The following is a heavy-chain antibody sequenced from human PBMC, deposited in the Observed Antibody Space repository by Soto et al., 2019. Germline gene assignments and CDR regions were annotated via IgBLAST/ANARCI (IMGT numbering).Heavy chain of an antibody. D-gene: IGHD3-3*01. Sequence: PGGSLRLSCAASGFTFSSYGMRWVRQAPGKGLEWVAVISYDGSNKYYADSVKGRFTISRDNSKNTLYLQMNSLRAEDTAVYYCAKDRAIFGVVITPNWFDPWGQGTLVTVSS. CDR3: AKDRAIFGVVITPNWFDP. J-gene: IGHJ5*02. V-gene: IGHV3-30*18. CDR1: GFTFSSYG. CDR2: ISYDGSNK.